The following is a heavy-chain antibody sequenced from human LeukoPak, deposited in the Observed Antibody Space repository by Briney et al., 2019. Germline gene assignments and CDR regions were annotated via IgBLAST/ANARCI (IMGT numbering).Heavy chain of an antibody. CDR1: GFTFSGSW. V-gene: IGHV3-21*01. J-gene: IGHJ4*02. D-gene: IGHD6-19*01. Sequence: GGSLRLSCVASGFTFSGSWMNWVRQAPGKGLEWVSSISSSSSYIYYADSVKGRFTISRDNAKNSLYLQMNSLRAEDTAVYYCARGRIAVAGTGGDYWGQGTLVTVSS. CDR3: ARGRIAVAGTGGDY. CDR2: ISSSSSYI.